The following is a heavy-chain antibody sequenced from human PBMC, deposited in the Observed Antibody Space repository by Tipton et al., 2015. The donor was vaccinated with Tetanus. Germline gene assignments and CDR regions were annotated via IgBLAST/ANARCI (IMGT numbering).Heavy chain of an antibody. D-gene: IGHD6-25*01. Sequence: SLRLSCAASGFMFSSYTMSWVRQAPGKGLECVSAIGGSGGASYYADSVKGRFTISRDNSKSTLYLQVHSLRVEDTAIYFCAKGRAAATYFFDYGGQGTPVTVSS. CDR3: AKGRAAATYFFDY. J-gene: IGHJ4*02. CDR1: GFMFSSYT. CDR2: IGGSGGAS. V-gene: IGHV3-23*01.